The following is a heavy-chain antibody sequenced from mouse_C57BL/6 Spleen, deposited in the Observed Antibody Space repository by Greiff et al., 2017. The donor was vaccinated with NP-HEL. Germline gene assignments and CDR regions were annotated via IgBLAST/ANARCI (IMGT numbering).Heavy chain of an antibody. V-gene: IGHV14-2*01. D-gene: IGHD2-4*01. J-gene: IGHJ3*01. Sequence: DVQLQESGAELVKPGASVKLSCTASGFTITGYSMHWVKQRPEQGLEWIGRIDPADGDTKYAPKFQGKATITVDTSSNTAYLQLSSLTSEDTAVYYCARDDYDGTPVPYWGQGTLVTVSA. CDR2: IDPADGDT. CDR1: GFTITGYS. CDR3: ARDDYDGTPVPY.